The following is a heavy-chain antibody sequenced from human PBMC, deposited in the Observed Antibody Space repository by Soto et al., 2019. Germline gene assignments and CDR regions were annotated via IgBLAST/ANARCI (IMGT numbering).Heavy chain of an antibody. D-gene: IGHD2-21*01. CDR3: AREERKGIISWFDP. J-gene: IGHJ5*02. V-gene: IGHV4-30-4*01. CDR2: IYYTGIT. Sequence: TLSLTCTVSGGSVSGVDYFWSWIRQSPGKGLEWIGYIYYTGITHLNPSLKSRLTMAVDTSKNEFSLKLTSVSAADTAVYFCAREERKGIISWFDPWGQGTVVTVSS. CDR1: GGSVSGVDYF.